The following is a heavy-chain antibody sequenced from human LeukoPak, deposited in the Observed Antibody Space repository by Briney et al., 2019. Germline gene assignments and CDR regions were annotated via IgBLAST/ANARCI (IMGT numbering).Heavy chain of an antibody. V-gene: IGHV4-39*01. CDR1: GRPISSSRYY. CDR3: ARHDCSSTSCSYLP. J-gene: IGHJ5*02. Sequence: PSDTLSLTCSVSGRPISSSRYYWGWICKPPGKGLEWIGTIYYSGSTYYNPSIKSRVTISVATSKNQFSLRLSSVTAADTAVYYCARHDCSSTSCSYLPWGQGTLVTVSS. CDR2: IYYSGST. D-gene: IGHD2-2*01.